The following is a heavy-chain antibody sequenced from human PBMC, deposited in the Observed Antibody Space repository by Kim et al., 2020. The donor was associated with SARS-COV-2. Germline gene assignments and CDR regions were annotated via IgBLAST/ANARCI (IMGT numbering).Heavy chain of an antibody. J-gene: IGHJ4*02. Sequence: SETLSLTCTVSGGSISSGGYYWSWIRQHPGKGLEWIGYIYYSGSTYYNPSLKSRVTISVDTSKNQFSLKLSSVTAADTAVYYCARDSIWGDFDYWGQGTLVTVSS. CDR2: IYYSGST. D-gene: IGHD3-16*01. CDR3: ARDSIWGDFDY. CDR1: GGSISSGGYY. V-gene: IGHV4-31*03.